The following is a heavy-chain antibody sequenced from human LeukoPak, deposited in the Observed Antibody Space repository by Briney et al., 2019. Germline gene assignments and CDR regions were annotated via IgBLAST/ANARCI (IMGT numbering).Heavy chain of an antibody. CDR1: GYDFTKYW. J-gene: IGHJ2*01. CDR2: IYPDDSDT. Sequence: GESLKISCQTSGYDFTKYWIGWVRQKSGRGLEWMGIIYPDDSDTRYNPSFQGQVIITADKSVNTAHLQWSSLKASDTALYYCASLLGSDVVLVPSAFDLWGRGTLVTVSS. D-gene: IGHD2-21*01. V-gene: IGHV5-51*01. CDR3: ASLLGSDVVLVPSAFDL.